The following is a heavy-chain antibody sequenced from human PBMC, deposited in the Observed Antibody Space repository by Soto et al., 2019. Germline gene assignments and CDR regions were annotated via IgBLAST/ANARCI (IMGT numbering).Heavy chain of an antibody. V-gene: IGHV4-59*01. Sequence: QVQLQASGPRLVKPSETLSLTCTVSGDSITRGYWSWIRQPPGKGLDYIGRIYSTDTTNYNPSLESRVTISLDTSRNQFSLRLTSVTAADTAVYYCAKLSSEFGTTFDHGGQGILVTVSS. D-gene: IGHD2-2*01. J-gene: IGHJ4*02. CDR1: GDSITRGY. CDR2: IYSTDTT. CDR3: AKLSSEFGTTFDH.